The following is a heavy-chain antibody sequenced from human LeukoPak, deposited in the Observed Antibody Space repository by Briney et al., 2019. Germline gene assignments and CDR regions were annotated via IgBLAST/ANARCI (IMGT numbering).Heavy chain of an antibody. CDR3: ARNTLFAFDI. CDR1: GFIFSDYA. V-gene: IGHV3-53*01. CDR2: IYNDGST. J-gene: IGHJ3*02. Sequence: GGSLRLSCVASGFIFSDYAMSWVRQAPGKGLEWVSIIYNDGSTYYADSMKGRFTISRDNSKNTLYLQVNSLRAEDTAMYYCARNTLFAFDIWGQGTMVTVSS.